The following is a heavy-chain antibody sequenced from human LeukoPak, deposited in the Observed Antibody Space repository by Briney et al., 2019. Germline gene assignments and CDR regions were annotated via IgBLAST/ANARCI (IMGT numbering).Heavy chain of an antibody. CDR2: ISSRGSTI. J-gene: IGHJ4*02. V-gene: IGHV3-48*04. D-gene: IGHD2-15*01. CDR3: ARGHCSGEFCPFRY. CDR1: GYTFSSYS. Sequence: GGSLRLSCAVSGYTFSSYSLNWVRQAPGKGLEWVSYISSRGSTIYYADSVKGRFSISRDNAKNSLYLQMNSLRAEDTAVYYCARGHCSGEFCPFRYWGQGTRVTVSS.